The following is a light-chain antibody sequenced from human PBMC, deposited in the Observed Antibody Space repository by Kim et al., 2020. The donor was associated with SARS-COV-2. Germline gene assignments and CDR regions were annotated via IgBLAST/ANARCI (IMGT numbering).Light chain of an antibody. CDR1: KLGDKY. J-gene: IGLJ2*01. CDR3: QAWDRSTGV. V-gene: IGLV3-1*01. Sequence: SYELTQPPSVSVYPGQTASITCSGDKLGDKYACWYQQKPGQSPVLVIYQDSKRPSGIPERFSGSNSGNPATLTISGTQAMDEADYYCQAWDRSTGVFGGG. CDR2: QDS.